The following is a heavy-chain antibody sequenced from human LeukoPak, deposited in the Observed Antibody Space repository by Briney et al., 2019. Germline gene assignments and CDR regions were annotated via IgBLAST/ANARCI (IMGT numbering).Heavy chain of an antibody. CDR1: GFTFSDYG. V-gene: IGHV3-30*18. Sequence: PGGSLSLSCAASGFTFSDYGLQWVRQAPGQGLDWVAVISYDGSAEYYADSVKGRFTISRDNSKNTMYLQMNSLRAEDTAVYHGVKMLNGGHAHAALDYWGQGTLVTVSS. CDR3: VKMLNGGHAHAALDY. CDR2: ISYDGSAE. J-gene: IGHJ4*02. D-gene: IGHD2-15*01.